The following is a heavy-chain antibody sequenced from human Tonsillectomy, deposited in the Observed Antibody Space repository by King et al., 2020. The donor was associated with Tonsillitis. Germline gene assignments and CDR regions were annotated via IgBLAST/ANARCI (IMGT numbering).Heavy chain of an antibody. CDR3: ARVDLDGYTSGWYDY. D-gene: IGHD6-19*01. J-gene: IGHJ4*02. CDR1: GFTFSSYS. CDR2: ISSSRSSI. V-gene: IGHV3-21*01. Sequence: VQLVESGGGLVKPGGSLRLSCAASGFTFSSYSMNWVRQAPGKGLEWVSSISSSRSSIYYADSVKGRFTISRDNAKKALYLQMNSLRAEDTAVYYCARVDLDGYTSGWYDYWGQGTLVTVSS.